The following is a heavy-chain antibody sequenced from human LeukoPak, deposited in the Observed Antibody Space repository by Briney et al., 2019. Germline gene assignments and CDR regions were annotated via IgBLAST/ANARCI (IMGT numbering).Heavy chain of an antibody. J-gene: IGHJ4*02. Sequence: SETLSLTCTVSGGSISSFYWSWIRQPPGKGLEWIGYIYYSGSTNYNPSLKSRVTISVDTSKNQFSLKPSSVTAADTAVYYCARAYYFDYWGQGTLVTVSS. CDR2: IYYSGST. V-gene: IGHV4-59*01. CDR1: GGSISSFY. CDR3: ARAYYFDY.